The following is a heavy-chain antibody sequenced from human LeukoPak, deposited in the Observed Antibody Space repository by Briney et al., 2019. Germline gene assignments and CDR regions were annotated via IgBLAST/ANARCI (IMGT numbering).Heavy chain of an antibody. Sequence: PGGSLRLSCAASGFGFSNYDMHWVRQAPGKGLEWVAIIWLDGSATYYGDSVKGQFTISRDNSKNILYLQMNDLRVEDTAVYYCARDLNREDFDYWGQGTLVAVSS. CDR1: GFGFSNYD. V-gene: IGHV3-33*01. D-gene: IGHD3-9*01. J-gene: IGHJ4*02. CDR2: IWLDGSAT. CDR3: ARDLNREDFDY.